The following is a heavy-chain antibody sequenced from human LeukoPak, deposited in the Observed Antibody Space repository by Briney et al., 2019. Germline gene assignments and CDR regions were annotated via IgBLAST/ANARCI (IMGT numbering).Heavy chain of an antibody. CDR2: TDDSGST. CDR3: ARGRTTWRFDP. J-gene: IGHJ5*02. V-gene: IGHV4-34*01. D-gene: IGHD2-2*01. Sequence: PSETLSLTCAVYGGSLSGYYWSWIRQPPGKGLEWIGETDDSGSTDYNPSLKSRVTISIDTAKNRFSLKMNSVTAADTAVYYCARGRTTWRFDPWGQGTLVTVSS. CDR1: GGSLSGYY.